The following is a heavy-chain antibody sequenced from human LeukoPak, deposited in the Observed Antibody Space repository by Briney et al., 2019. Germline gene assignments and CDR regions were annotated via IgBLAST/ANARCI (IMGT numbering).Heavy chain of an antibody. CDR2: ISNSGDIT. CDR1: GFMFTNYA. D-gene: IGHD6-19*01. CDR3: TPLGSGVDY. Sequence: GGSLRLSCAASGFMFTNYAMSWVRQAPGKGLEFVSVISNSGDITYYAESMKGRFTISRDNSWNTLYLHMSSLRAEDTAVYYCTPLGSGVDYWGQGTPVTVSS. J-gene: IGHJ4*02. V-gene: IGHV3-23*01.